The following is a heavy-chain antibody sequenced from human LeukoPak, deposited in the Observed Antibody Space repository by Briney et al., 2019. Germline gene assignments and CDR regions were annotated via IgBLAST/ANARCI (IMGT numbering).Heavy chain of an antibody. V-gene: IGHV1-18*04. D-gene: IGHD1-26*01. CDR3: ARDRGSTERPFDY. Sequence: ASVNVSCKASGYTFTTYGISWVRQAPGQGLEWMGWVSAYNGNTNYAQRFQGGVTMTSDTSTGTAYMILRSLGSDDTAIYYCARDRGSTERPFDYWGQGTLVTVSS. J-gene: IGHJ4*02. CDR1: GYTFTTYG. CDR2: VSAYNGNT.